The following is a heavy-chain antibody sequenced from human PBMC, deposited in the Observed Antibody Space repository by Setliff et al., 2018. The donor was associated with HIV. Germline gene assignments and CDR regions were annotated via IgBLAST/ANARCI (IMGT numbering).Heavy chain of an antibody. D-gene: IGHD6-6*01. Sequence: GGSLRLSCAASGFTFSSYWMNWVRQAPGKGLEWVANIKEDGSEKYYVDSVKGRFTISRDNAKNSLYLQMNSLRAEDTAVYYCARYEYSSSPAFDYWGQGTLVTVSS. J-gene: IGHJ4*02. V-gene: IGHV3-7*03. CDR1: GFTFSSYW. CDR2: IKEDGSEK. CDR3: ARYEYSSSPAFDY.